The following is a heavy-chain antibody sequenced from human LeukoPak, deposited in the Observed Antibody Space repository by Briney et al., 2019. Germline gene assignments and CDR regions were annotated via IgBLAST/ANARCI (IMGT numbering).Heavy chain of an antibody. CDR3: ARDGVAVAGPPYGMDV. Sequence: GGSLRLSCAASGFTFDDYAMHWVRQAPGKGLEWVSGISWNSGSIGYADSVKGRFTISRDNAKNSLYLQMNSLRAEDTAVYYCARDGVAVAGPPYGMDVWGQGTTVTVSS. CDR2: ISWNSGSI. CDR1: GFTFDDYA. J-gene: IGHJ6*02. D-gene: IGHD6-19*01. V-gene: IGHV3-9*01.